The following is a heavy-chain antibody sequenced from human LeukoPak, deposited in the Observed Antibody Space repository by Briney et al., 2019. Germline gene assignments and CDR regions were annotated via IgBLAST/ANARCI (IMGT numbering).Heavy chain of an antibody. J-gene: IGHJ4*02. CDR1: GYTFTSYY. D-gene: IGHD3-10*01. Sequence: GASVKVSCKASGYTFTSYYMHWVRQAPGQGLEWMGIINPSGGSTSYAQKFQGRVTMTRDTSTSTVYMELSSLRSEDTAVYYCARGYKLFGELWDDYLDYWGQGTLVTVSS. V-gene: IGHV1-46*01. CDR2: INPSGGST. CDR3: ARGYKLFGELWDDYLDY.